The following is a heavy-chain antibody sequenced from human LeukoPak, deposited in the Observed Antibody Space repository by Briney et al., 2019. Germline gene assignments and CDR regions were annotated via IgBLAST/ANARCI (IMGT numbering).Heavy chain of an antibody. CDR3: AKVGLTTPVYYYYMDV. CDR2: IRYDGSNK. Sequence: QPGGSLRLSCAASGFTFSSYGMHWVRQAPGKGLEWVVFIRYDGSNKYYADSVKGRFTISRDNSKNTLYLQMNSLRAEDTAVYYWAKVGLTTPVYYYYMDVWGKGTTVTVS. CDR1: GFTFSSYG. J-gene: IGHJ6*03. D-gene: IGHD1-1*01. V-gene: IGHV3-30*02.